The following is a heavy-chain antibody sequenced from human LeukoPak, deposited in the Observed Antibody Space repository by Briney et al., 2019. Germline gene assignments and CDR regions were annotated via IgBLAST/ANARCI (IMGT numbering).Heavy chain of an antibody. CDR2: IIPIFGTA. CDR3: ATDLMVRERFDY. Sequence: ASVKVSCKASGGTFSSYAISWVRQAPGQGLEWMGGIIPIFGTANYAQKFQGRVTITADESTSTAYMELSSLRSEDTAVYYCATDLMVRERFDYWGQGTLVTVSS. CDR1: GGTFSSYA. J-gene: IGHJ4*02. D-gene: IGHD3-10*01. V-gene: IGHV1-69*13.